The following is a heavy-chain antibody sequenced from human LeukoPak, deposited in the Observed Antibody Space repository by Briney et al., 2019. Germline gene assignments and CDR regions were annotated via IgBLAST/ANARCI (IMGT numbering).Heavy chain of an antibody. CDR1: GGSFSGYY. V-gene: IGHV4-34*01. Sequence: SETLFLTCAVYGGSFSGYYWSWIRQPPGKGLEWIGEINHSGSTNYNPSLKSRVTISVATSKNQFSLKLSSVTAADTAVYYCARGRLATRRLSGGYYFDYWGQGTLVTVSS. D-gene: IGHD5-12*01. CDR2: INHSGST. CDR3: ARGRLATRRLSGGYYFDY. J-gene: IGHJ4*02.